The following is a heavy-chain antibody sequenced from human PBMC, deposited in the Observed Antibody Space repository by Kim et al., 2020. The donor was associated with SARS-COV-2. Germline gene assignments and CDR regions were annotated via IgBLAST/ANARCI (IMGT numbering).Heavy chain of an antibody. Sequence: DYAAPVKGRFTISRDDSKNTLYLQMNSLKTEDTAVYYCTTPPTPGRAFDIWGQGTMVTVSS. D-gene: IGHD7-27*01. V-gene: IGHV3-15*01. CDR3: TTPPTPGRAFDI. J-gene: IGHJ3*02.